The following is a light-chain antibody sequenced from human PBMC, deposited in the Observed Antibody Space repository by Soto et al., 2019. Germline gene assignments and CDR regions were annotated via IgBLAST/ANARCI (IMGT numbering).Light chain of an antibody. J-gene: IGKJ2*01. CDR1: QAIYHY. CDR2: AAS. V-gene: IGKV1-16*02. CDR3: QQYNSFPYT. Sequence: DLQMTQSPPSLSASVGDRITITCRASQAIYHYLAWFQQMPGKAPKPLLYAASSLQSGVPPKFSGSGFGTDFTLTISSLQPEDSATYYCQQYNSFPYTFGQGTKVEIK.